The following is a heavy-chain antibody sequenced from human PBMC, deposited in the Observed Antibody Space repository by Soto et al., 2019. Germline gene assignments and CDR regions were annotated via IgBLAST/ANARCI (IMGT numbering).Heavy chain of an antibody. CDR3: AKATLYYYDSIKDY. J-gene: IGHJ4*02. V-gene: IGHV3-23*01. Sequence: EVQLLESGGGLVQPGGSLRLSCAASGFTFSSYAMSWVRQAPGEGLEWVSAISGSGGSTYYADSVKGRFTISRDNSKNTLYLQMNSLRAEDTAVYYCAKATLYYYDSIKDYWGQGTLVTVSS. D-gene: IGHD3-22*01. CDR2: ISGSGGST. CDR1: GFTFSSYA.